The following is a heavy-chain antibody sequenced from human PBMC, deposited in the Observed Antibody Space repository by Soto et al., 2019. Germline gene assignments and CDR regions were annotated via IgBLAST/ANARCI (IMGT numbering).Heavy chain of an antibody. CDR1: GGTFSSYA. CDR3: ARAIGNQIDY. V-gene: IGHV1-69*06. D-gene: IGHD3-10*01. J-gene: IGHJ4*02. CDR2: IIPIFGTA. Sequence: KVSCKASGGTFSSYAISWVRQAPGQGLEWMGGIIPIFGTANYAQKFQGRVTITADKSTSTAYMELSSLRSGDTAVYFCARAIGNQIDYWGQGTLVTVS.